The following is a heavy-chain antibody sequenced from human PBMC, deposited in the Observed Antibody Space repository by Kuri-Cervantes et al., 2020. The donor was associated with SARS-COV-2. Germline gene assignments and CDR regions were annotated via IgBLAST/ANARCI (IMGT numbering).Heavy chain of an antibody. CDR1: GFTFSSYA. J-gene: IGHJ4*02. D-gene: IGHD6-25*01. CDR2: ISYDGSNK. CDR3: ARQGGRAIYFDY. V-gene: IGHV3-30-3*01. Sequence: GESLKISCAASGFTFSSYAMHWVRQAPGKGLEWVAVISYDGSNKYYADSVKVRFTISRDNSKNTLYLQMNSLRAEDTAVYYCARQGGRAIYFDYWGQGTLVTVSS.